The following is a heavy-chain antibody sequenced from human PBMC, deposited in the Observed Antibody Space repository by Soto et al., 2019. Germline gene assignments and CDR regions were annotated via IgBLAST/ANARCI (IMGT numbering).Heavy chain of an antibody. CDR1: GVTFSDYY. CDR2: ISSSSSYT. V-gene: IGHV3-11*06. Sequence: GGSLRLSCAASGVTFSDYYMSWTRQAPGKGLEGVSYISSSSSYTNYADSVKGRFTISRDNAKNSLYLQMNSLRAEDTAVYYCAVDTAMAYYYGMDVWGQGTTVTVSS. J-gene: IGHJ6*02. D-gene: IGHD5-18*01. CDR3: AVDTAMAYYYGMDV.